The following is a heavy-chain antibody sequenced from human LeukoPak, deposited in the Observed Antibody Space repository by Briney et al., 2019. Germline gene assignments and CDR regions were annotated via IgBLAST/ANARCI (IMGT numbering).Heavy chain of an antibody. CDR2: MNPNSGNT. CDR1: GYTFTSYD. J-gene: IGHJ4*02. V-gene: IGHV1-8*01. D-gene: IGHD3-3*01. CDR3: ARAVGDDFWSGYYTGGYFDY. Sequence: ALVKVSCKASGYTFTSYDINWVRQATGQGLEWMGWMNPNSGNTGYAQKFQGRVTMTRNTSISTAYMELSSLRSEDTAVYYCARAVGDDFWSGYYTGGYFDYWGQGTLVTVSS.